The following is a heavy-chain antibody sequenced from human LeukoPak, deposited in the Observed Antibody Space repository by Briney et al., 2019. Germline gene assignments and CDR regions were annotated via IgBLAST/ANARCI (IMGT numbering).Heavy chain of an antibody. D-gene: IGHD1-26*01. V-gene: IGHV3-23*01. Sequence: GGSLRLSCAASGFTFRSYAMSWVRQAPGKGLEWVSAISGSGGSTYYADSVKGRFTNSRDKSKNTLYLQMNSLRAEDTAVYYCAKPSGSDPVDYWGQGTLVTVSS. CDR1: GFTFRSYA. CDR2: ISGSGGST. CDR3: AKPSGSDPVDY. J-gene: IGHJ4*02.